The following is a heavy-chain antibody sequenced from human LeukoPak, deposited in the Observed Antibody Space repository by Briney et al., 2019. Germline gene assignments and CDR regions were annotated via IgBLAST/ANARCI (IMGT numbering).Heavy chain of an antibody. D-gene: IGHD6-13*01. CDR3: AREAGAAGTFGYYYYYYGMDV. Sequence: ASVKVSCKASGYTFTGYYMHWVRQAPGQGLEGMGWINPNSGGTNYAQKFQGRVTMTRDTSISTTYMAWSRLRSDDTAVYYCAREAGAAGTFGYYYYYYGMDVWGQGTTVTVSS. V-gene: IGHV1-2*02. CDR1: GYTFTGYY. CDR2: INPNSGGT. J-gene: IGHJ6*02.